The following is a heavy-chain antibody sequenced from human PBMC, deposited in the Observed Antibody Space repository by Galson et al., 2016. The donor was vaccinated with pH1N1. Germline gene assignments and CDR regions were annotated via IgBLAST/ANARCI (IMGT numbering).Heavy chain of an antibody. CDR1: GGTFNKYD. CDR3: AREAGSTPYNYYGMDV. Sequence: SVKVSCKASGGTFNKYDISWIRQAPGQGLEWMGGIIPIFRTTTYAQKFQGRVTITADESTSTAYMELSSLRSEDTAVYYCAREAGSTPYNYYGMDVWGQGPRSPSP. J-gene: IGHJ6*02. D-gene: IGHD1-26*01. V-gene: IGHV1-69*13. CDR2: IIPIFRTT.